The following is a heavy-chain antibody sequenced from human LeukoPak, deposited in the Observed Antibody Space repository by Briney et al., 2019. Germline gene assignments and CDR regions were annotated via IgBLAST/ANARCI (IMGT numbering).Heavy chain of an antibody. CDR1: GDTFSSYA. D-gene: IGHD2-2*01. Sequence: SVKVSCKASGDTFSSYAISWVRQAPGQGLEWMGGIIPILDTATYAQKFQGRVTITADESTSTAYMELSSLRSEDTAVYYCARRHCSTTSCYYGWFDPWGQGTLVTVSS. CDR3: ARRHCSTTSCYYGWFDP. J-gene: IGHJ5*02. CDR2: IIPILDTA. V-gene: IGHV1-69*13.